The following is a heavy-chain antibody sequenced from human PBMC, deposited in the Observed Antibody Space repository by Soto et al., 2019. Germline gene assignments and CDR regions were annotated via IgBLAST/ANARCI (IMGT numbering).Heavy chain of an antibody. CDR2: INHSGST. CDR1: GGSFSGYY. Sequence: QVQLQQWGAGLLKPSETLSLTCAVYGGSFSGYYWSWIRQPPGKGLEWIGEINHSGSTNYNLSLKSRVTISVDTSKNQFSLKLSSVTAADTAVYYCARGEGAAGPQTNYFDYWGQGTLVTVSS. J-gene: IGHJ4*02. V-gene: IGHV4-34*01. CDR3: ARGEGAAGPQTNYFDY. D-gene: IGHD6-19*01.